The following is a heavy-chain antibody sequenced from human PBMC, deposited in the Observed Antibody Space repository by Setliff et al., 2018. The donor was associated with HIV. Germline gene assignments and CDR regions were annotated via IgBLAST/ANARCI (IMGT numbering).Heavy chain of an antibody. D-gene: IGHD3-3*01. J-gene: IGHJ4*02. Sequence: SETLSLTCTVSGGSISSSSYYWGWIRQHPGKGLEWIGYIYYSGSTYYNPSLKSRVTISVDTSRNQFSLKLSSVTAADTAVYYCARDRSDYYNLPGYFDHWGQGTPVT. CDR1: GGSISSSSYY. V-gene: IGHV4-31*03. CDR2: IYYSGST. CDR3: ARDRSDYYNLPGYFDH.